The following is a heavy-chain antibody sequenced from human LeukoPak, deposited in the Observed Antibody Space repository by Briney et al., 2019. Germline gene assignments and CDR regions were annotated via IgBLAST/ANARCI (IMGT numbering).Heavy chain of an antibody. D-gene: IGHD3-10*01. CDR1: GFTFSSYT. J-gene: IGHJ4*02. V-gene: IGHV3-21*01. Sequence: GGSLRLSCAASGFTFSSYTMNWVRQAPGKGLERVSSINPSGTSTYNADSVKGRFTISRDNAKNSLSLQMNSLRAEDTAVYYCARDFLGEGGAGGVWGQGTLVTVSS. CDR2: INPSGTST. CDR3: ARDFLGEGGAGGV.